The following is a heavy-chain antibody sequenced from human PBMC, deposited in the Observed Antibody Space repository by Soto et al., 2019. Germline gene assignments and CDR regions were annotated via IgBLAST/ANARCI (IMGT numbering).Heavy chain of an antibody. J-gene: IGHJ6*02. CDR1: GFTFSSYA. CDR2: ISGSGGST. V-gene: IGHV3-23*01. Sequence: GGSLRLSCAASGFTFSSYAMSWVRQAPGKGLEWVSAISGSGGSTYYADSVKGRFTISRDNSKNTLYLQMNSLRAEDTAVYYCAKVKSSSSEWAPYYYYGMDVWGQGTTVTVSS. D-gene: IGHD6-6*01. CDR3: AKVKSSSSEWAPYYYYGMDV.